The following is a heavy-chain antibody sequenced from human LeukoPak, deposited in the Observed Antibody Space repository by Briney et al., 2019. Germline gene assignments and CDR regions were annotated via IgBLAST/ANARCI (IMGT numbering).Heavy chain of an antibody. J-gene: IGHJ2*01. CDR1: EFSVGSNY. Sequence: GGSLRLSCAASEFSVGSNYMNWVRQAPGKGLEWVSLIYSGGSTYYADSVKGRFTISRDNSKNTLYLQMNSLRAEDTAVYYCAKVESSGWYRYFDLWGRGTLVTVSS. D-gene: IGHD6-19*01. V-gene: IGHV3-53*01. CDR3: AKVESSGWYRYFDL. CDR2: IYSGGST.